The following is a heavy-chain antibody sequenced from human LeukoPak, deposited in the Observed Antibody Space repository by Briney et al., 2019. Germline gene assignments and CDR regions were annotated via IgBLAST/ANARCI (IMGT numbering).Heavy chain of an antibody. CDR1: GFTFSTYA. Sequence: GESLKISCSASGFTFSTYAIHWVRQAPGKGLEYVSAISTNGDSTYYADAVKGRFTISRDNSKNTLYLQMSGLRPEDTAVYYCVKDGVGANFDNWGQGTLVTVSS. J-gene: IGHJ4*02. CDR2: ISTNGDST. V-gene: IGHV3-64D*06. D-gene: IGHD1-26*01. CDR3: VKDGVGANFDN.